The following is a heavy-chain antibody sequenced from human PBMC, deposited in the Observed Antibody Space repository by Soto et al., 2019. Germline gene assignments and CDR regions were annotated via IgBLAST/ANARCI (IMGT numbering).Heavy chain of an antibody. CDR1: GFTFDNYA. D-gene: IGHD3-9*01. J-gene: IGHJ5*02. CDR3: AKGPRGLTDYRNSRYDWFDP. V-gene: IGHV3-9*01. Sequence: GGSLRLSCTASGFTFDNYAMHWVRQAPGKGLEWVSGIGWNSETIVYADSVKGRFTISRDNAKNSLYLQMNSLRPEDTALYYCAKGPRGLTDYRNSRYDWFDPWGQGTLVTVSS. CDR2: IGWNSETI.